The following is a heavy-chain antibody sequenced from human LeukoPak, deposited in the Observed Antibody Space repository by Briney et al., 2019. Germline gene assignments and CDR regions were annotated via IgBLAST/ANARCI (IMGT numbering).Heavy chain of an antibody. V-gene: IGHV3-21*01. CDR1: GFTFSSYS. CDR2: ISSSSSYI. Sequence: GGSLRLSCAASGFTFSSYSMNWVRQAPGKGLEWVSSISSSSSYIYYADSVKGRFPISRDNAKNSLYLQMNSLRAEDTAVYYCARVGILNWFDPWGQGTLVTVSS. J-gene: IGHJ5*02. CDR3: ARVGILNWFDP.